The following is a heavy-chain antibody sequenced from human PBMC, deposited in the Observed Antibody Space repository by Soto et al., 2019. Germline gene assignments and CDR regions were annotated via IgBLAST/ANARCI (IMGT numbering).Heavy chain of an antibody. CDR1: GGSISSYY. CDR3: ARYRREAVAGYTLDN. V-gene: IGHV4-4*07. CDR2: IYTTGST. Sequence: PSETLSLTCSVSGGSISSYYWSWIRQPAGKGLEWIGRIYTTGSTNYNPSLKSRVTISEDTSKSQFSLKVNSMTAADTAVYYCARYRREAVAGYTLDNWGQGILVTVSS. J-gene: IGHJ4*02. D-gene: IGHD6-13*01.